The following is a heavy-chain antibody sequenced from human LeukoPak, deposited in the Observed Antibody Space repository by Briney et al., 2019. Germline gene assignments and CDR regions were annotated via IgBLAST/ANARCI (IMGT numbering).Heavy chain of an antibody. Sequence: PSETLSLTCTVSGGSISSNNYYWGWIRQPPEKGLEWIGSIYYSGSTYYNPSHESRVTISVDTSKNQFSLKLTFVTAADTALYYCASVNRGWFGVGEYWGQGTLVTVSS. J-gene: IGHJ4*02. V-gene: IGHV4-39*01. CDR1: GGSISSNNYY. CDR3: ASVNRGWFGVGEY. CDR2: IYYSGST. D-gene: IGHD3-10*01.